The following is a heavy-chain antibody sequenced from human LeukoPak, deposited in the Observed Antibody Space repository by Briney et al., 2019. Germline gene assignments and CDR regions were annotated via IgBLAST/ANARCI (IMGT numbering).Heavy chain of an antibody. D-gene: IGHD3-3*01. CDR3: ARDGDYLSGYYIGWFDT. CDR2: INPNSGDT. J-gene: IGHJ5*02. CDR1: GYTFTGYY. Sequence: GASVKVSCKASGYTFTGYYMHWVRQAPGQGLEWMGWINPNSGDTNYAQKFQGRVTMTRDTSISTAYMELSSLRSDDTAVYYCARDGDYLSGYYIGWFDTWGQGTLVTVSS. V-gene: IGHV1-2*02.